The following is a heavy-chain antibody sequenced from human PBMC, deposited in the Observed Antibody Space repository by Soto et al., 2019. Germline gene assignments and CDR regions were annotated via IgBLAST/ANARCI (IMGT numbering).Heavy chain of an antibody. J-gene: IGHJ5*02. D-gene: IGHD3-10*01. CDR2: IFYSGST. Sequence: LSLTCTVSGGPIISGGYYWNWIRQHPVKGLDWIGYIFYSGSTYYNPSLKSRVTISVDMSKNQFSLRLSSVTAADTAVYYCARDPGGHKWFEPWGQRTLVSVSS. V-gene: IGHV4-31*03. CDR1: GGPIISGGYY. CDR3: ARDPGGHKWFEP.